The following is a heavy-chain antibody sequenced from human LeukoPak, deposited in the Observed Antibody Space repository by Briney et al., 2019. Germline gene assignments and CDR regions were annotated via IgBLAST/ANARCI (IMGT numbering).Heavy chain of an antibody. CDR2: IYSYGSRT. CDR1: GFTFSSFA. CDR3: VKSPGSGWPV. Sequence: PGGSLRLSCAASGFTFSSFAMHWVRQAPGKGLEYLSAIYSYGSRTYYADSVKGRFTISRDNSKNTLYFEMSSLRVEDTAVYYCVKSPGSGWPVWGQGTLLTVSS. V-gene: IGHV3-64D*06. D-gene: IGHD6-19*01. J-gene: IGHJ4*02.